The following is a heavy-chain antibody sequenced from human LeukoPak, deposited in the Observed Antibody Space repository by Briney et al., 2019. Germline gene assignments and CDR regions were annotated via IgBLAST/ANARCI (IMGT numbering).Heavy chain of an antibody. Sequence: GASVKVSCKASGYTFTSYGISWVRQAPGQGLEWMGWISAYNGNTNYAQKLQGRVTMTTDTSTSTAYMELRSLRSDDTAVYYCARTYYYDSSGHLDYWGQGTLVTVSS. CDR2: ISAYNGNT. J-gene: IGHJ4*02. CDR3: ARTYYYDSSGHLDY. V-gene: IGHV1-18*01. D-gene: IGHD3-22*01. CDR1: GYTFTSYG.